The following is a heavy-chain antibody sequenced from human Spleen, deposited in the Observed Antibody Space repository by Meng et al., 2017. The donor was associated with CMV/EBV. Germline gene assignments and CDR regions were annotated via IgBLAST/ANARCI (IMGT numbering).Heavy chain of an antibody. Sequence: GGSLRLSCTTSGFKFGDYAMSWVRQAPGKGLEWVGVVRSKSFGEKTEYAASVKGRFAISRDDSQGIAYLQMNSLKTEDTALYYCTRAWTTPFDYWGQGTLVTVSS. CDR3: TRAWTTPFDY. J-gene: IGHJ4*02. CDR2: VRSKSFGEKT. CDR1: GFKFGDYA. V-gene: IGHV3-49*04. D-gene: IGHD1-1*01.